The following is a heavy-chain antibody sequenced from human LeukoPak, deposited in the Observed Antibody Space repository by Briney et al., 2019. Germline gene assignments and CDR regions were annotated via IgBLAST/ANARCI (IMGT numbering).Heavy chain of an antibody. V-gene: IGHV4-59*08. CDR1: GGSISSYY. CDR2: IYYSGST. J-gene: IGHJ5*02. D-gene: IGHD3-22*01. CDR3: ARALADYYDSSGYSCWFDP. Sequence: SETLSLTCTVSGGSISSYYWSWIRQPPGKGPEWIGYIYYSGSTNYNPSLKSRVTISVDTSKNQFSLKLSSVTAADTAVYYCARALADYYDSSGYSCWFDPWGQGTLVTVSS.